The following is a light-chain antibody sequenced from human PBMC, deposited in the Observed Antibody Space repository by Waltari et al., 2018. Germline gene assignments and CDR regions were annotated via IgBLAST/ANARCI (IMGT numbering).Light chain of an antibody. CDR2: AAS. CDR1: QSVSTK. V-gene: IGKV3-15*01. Sequence: IVVTQSPASLSVSPGERATLSCRASQSVSTKLGWYQQRPGQAPRLLISAASTRAIGIPARFSGGGSGTEFTLTISSLQSEDLGIYYCQQYEKWPTTFGQGTRLDSK. J-gene: IGKJ5*01. CDR3: QQYEKWPTT.